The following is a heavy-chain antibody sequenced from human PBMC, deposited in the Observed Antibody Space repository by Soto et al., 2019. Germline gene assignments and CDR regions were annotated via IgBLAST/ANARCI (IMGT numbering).Heavy chain of an antibody. CDR3: ARAMPMIFGIVMVFDY. D-gene: IGHD3-3*01. J-gene: IGHJ4*02. CDR1: GDSVSSNSAA. CDR2: TYYRSRWYN. V-gene: IGHV6-1*01. Sequence: SQTLSLTCAISGDSVSSNSAAWNWIRQSPSRGLEWLGRTYYRSRWYNDYAASLKSRITINPDTSKNQFSLQLNSVTPEDTATYYCARAMPMIFGIVMVFDYWALGTLVTVSS.